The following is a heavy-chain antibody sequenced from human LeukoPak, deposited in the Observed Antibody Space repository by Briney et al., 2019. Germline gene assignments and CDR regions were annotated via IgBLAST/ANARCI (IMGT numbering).Heavy chain of an antibody. J-gene: IGHJ4*02. D-gene: IGHD3-10*01. Sequence: PSETLSLTCTVSGGSISSYYWSWIRQPPGKGLEWIGYIYYSGSTNYNPSLKSRVTISVDTSKNQFSLKLSSVTAADTAVHYCARVLPPGIHDYWGQGTLVTVSS. V-gene: IGHV4-59*01. CDR3: ARVLPPGIHDY. CDR1: GGSISSYY. CDR2: IYYSGST.